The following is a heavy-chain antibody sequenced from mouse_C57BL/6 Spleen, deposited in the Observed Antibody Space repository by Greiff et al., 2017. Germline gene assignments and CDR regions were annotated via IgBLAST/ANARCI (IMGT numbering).Heavy chain of an antibody. V-gene: IGHV6-3*01. CDR2: IRLKSDNYAT. CDR1: GFTFSNYW. J-gene: IGHJ3*01. CDR3: TKYYYGSSPWFAY. D-gene: IGHD1-1*01. Sequence: EVQLVESGGGLVQPGGSMKLSCVVSGFTFSNYWMNWVRQSPEKGLEWVAQIRLKSDNYATHYAESVKGRFTISRDDSKSSVYLQMNNLRAEDTGIYYCTKYYYGSSPWFAYWGQGTLVTVSA.